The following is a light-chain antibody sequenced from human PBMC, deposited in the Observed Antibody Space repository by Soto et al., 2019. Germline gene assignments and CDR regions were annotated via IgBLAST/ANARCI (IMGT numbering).Light chain of an antibody. CDR2: GAS. V-gene: IGKV3-15*01. CDR3: QQYNHWPLT. Sequence: VVMTQSPATLPVSPGERATLSCRASPYVSANLAWYQQKPGQAPRLLLYGASTRATDVPARFSGSWSGTDFTLTINSLQYEDSAVYYCQQYNHWPLTFGGGTKVEI. CDR1: PYVSAN. J-gene: IGKJ4*01.